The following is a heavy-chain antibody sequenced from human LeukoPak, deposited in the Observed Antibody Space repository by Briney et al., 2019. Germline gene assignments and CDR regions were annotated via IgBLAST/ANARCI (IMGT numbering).Heavy chain of an antibody. J-gene: IGHJ6*03. D-gene: IGHD3-22*01. CDR2: IRYDGSNK. V-gene: IGHV3-30*02. Sequence: PGGSLRLSCAASGFTFSSYGMHWVRQAPGKGLEWVAFIRYDGSNKYYADSVKGRFTISRDNSKNTLYLQMNSLRAEDTAVYYCAKGALNYYDSSGYKDMDVWGKGTTVTISS. CDR1: GFTFSSYG. CDR3: AKGALNYYDSSGYKDMDV.